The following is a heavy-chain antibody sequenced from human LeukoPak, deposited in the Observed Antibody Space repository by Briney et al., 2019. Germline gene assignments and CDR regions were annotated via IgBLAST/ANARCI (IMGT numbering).Heavy chain of an antibody. CDR3: ARNLGGYYFDY. Sequence: SETLSLTCTVSGGSISSYYWSWIRQPPGKGLEWIGYIYYSGSTNYNPSLKSRVTISVDTSKNQFSLKLSSVTAADTAVYYCARNLGGYYFDYWGQGTLVTVSS. V-gene: IGHV4-59*01. J-gene: IGHJ4*02. CDR1: GGSISSYY. D-gene: IGHD3-16*01. CDR2: IYYSGST.